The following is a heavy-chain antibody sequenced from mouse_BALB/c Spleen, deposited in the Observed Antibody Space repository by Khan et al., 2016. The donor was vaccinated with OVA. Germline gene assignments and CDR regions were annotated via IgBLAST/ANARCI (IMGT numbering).Heavy chain of an antibody. CDR3: ARDYGSSYLFFDY. Sequence: VQLQESGPGLVKPSQSLSLSCTVTGYSITSDYARNGIRQLPGNKLEWMAYITYSGSTGYNPSLKGRISITPDTSKNQFFLQLNCVTTEDTATYYSARDYGSSYLFFDYWGQGTTLTVSS. CDR2: ITYSGST. J-gene: IGHJ2*01. CDR1: GYSITSDYA. V-gene: IGHV3-2*02. D-gene: IGHD1-1*01.